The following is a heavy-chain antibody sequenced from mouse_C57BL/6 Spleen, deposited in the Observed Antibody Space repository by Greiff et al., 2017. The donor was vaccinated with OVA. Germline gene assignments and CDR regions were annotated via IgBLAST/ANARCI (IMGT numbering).Heavy chain of an antibody. V-gene: IGHV1-55*01. Sequence: QVQLQQPGAELVKPGASVKMSCKASGYTFTSYWITWVKQRPGQGLEWIGDIYPGSGSTNYNEKFKSKATLTVDTSSSTAYMQLSSLTSEDSAVYYCARNYGSSCGFAYWGKGTLVTVSA. CDR3: ARNYGSSCGFAY. CDR2: IYPGSGST. J-gene: IGHJ3*01. D-gene: IGHD1-1*01. CDR1: GYTFTSYW.